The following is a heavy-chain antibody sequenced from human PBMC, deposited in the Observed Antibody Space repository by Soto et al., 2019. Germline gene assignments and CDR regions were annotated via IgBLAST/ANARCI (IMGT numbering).Heavy chain of an antibody. D-gene: IGHD2-2*01. J-gene: IGHJ6*02. CDR2: IYYSGST. CDR3: ARDRDIVVVPAATGRPYYYGMDV. CDR1: GDAISNYY. V-gene: IGHV4-59*06. Sequence: PSETLSLTCSVSGDAISNYYWSWIRQTPGKGLEWIGYIYYSGSTYYNPSLKSRVTISVDTSKNQFSLKLSSVTAADTAVYYCARDRDIVVVPAATGRPYYYGMDVWGQGTTVTVSS.